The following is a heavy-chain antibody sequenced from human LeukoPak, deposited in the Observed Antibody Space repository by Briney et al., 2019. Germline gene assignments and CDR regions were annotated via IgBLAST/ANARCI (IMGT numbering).Heavy chain of an antibody. V-gene: IGHV4-59*01. CDR2: IYYSGST. J-gene: IGHJ4*02. CDR3: ARLDYGGNSHFDY. Sequence: SSETLSLTCTVSGGSISSYYWSWIRQPPGKGLEWIGYIYYSGSTNYNPSLKSRVTISVDTSKNQFSLKLSSVTAADTAVYYCARLDYGGNSHFDYWGQGTLVTVSS. D-gene: IGHD4-23*01. CDR1: GGSISSYY.